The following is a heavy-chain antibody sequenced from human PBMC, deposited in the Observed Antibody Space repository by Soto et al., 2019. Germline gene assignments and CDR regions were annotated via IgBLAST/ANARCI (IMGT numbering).Heavy chain of an antibody. D-gene: IGHD3-9*01. J-gene: IGHJ4*02. Sequence: SETLSLTCTVSGVSISSGTYYWRWIRRTPGKGMEWIGCIYYSGSTYYNPSLKSRVTMSVDTSKNQFSLKLSSVTAADTAVYYCARRGLRYFDWYYFDYWGQGTLVTVSS. CDR2: IYYSGST. V-gene: IGHV4-39*01. CDR3: ARRGLRYFDWYYFDY. CDR1: GVSISSGTYY.